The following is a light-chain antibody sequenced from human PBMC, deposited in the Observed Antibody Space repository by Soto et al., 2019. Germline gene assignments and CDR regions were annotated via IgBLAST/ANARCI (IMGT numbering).Light chain of an antibody. V-gene: IGKV3-20*01. CDR3: QQYGSERWK. J-gene: IGKJ1*01. CDR1: QSVSSSY. Sequence: ESAMTQSKDPLCLAPGERANLACSASQSVSSSYLAWYQQKPGQAPRLLIYGASSRATGIPDRFSGSGSGTYFIRPRCRLEREDSAVNFRQQYGSERWKCGQGTKVDIK. CDR2: GAS.